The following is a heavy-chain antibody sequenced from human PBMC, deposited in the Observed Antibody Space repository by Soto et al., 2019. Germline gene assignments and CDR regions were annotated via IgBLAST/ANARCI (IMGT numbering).Heavy chain of an antibody. Sequence: PSETLSLTCTVSGGSISSSSYYWGWIRQPPGKGLEWIGSIYYSGSTYYNPSLKSRVTISVDTSKNQFSLKLSSVTAADTAVYYCARGYCSGGSCYPVDYWGQGTLVTVSS. J-gene: IGHJ4*02. CDR3: ARGYCSGGSCYPVDY. D-gene: IGHD2-15*01. V-gene: IGHV4-39*01. CDR1: GGSISSSSYY. CDR2: IYYSGST.